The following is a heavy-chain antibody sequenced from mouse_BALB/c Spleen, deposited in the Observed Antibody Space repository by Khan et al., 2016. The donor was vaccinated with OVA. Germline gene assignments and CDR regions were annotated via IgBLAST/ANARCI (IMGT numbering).Heavy chain of an antibody. CDR3: ARFYDPYYAMDY. D-gene: IGHD2-3*01. V-gene: IGHV2-9*02. CDR1: GFSLTNYG. CDR2: IWAGGST. J-gene: IGHJ4*01. Sequence: QVQLQQSGPGLVAPSQSLSITCTVSGFSLTNYGVNWVRQPPGKGLEWLGVIWAGGSTNYNSALMSRLSISKDNSKSQVFLKMNSLQTDDTAMYYCARFYDPYYAMDYWGQGTSVTVSS.